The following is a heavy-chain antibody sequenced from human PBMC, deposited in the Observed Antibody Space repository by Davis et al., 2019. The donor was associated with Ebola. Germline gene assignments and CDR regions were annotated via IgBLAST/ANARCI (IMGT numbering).Heavy chain of an antibody. CDR2: INHSGST. J-gene: IGHJ3*02. Sequence: GSLRLSCAVYGGSFSGYYWSCIRQPPGKGLEWIGEINHSGSTNYNPSLKSLVTISVDTSKNQFSLKLSSVNAADTAVYYCARWCYYDSSGYTLDAFDIWGEGTMVTVSS. CDR3: ARWCYYDSSGYTLDAFDI. D-gene: IGHD3-22*01. CDR1: GGSFSGYY. V-gene: IGHV4-34*01.